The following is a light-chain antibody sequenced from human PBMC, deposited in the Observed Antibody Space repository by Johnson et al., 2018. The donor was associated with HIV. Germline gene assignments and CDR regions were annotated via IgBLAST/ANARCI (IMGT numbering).Light chain of an antibody. CDR1: SSNIGNNY. Sequence: QSVLTQPPSVSAAPGQKVTISCSGSSSNIGNNYVSWYQQLPGTAPKLLIYDNNKRPSGIPDRFSGSKSGTSATLGITGLQTGDEADYYCGTCDSSLSAGGYGVGTGTKVTVL. V-gene: IGLV1-51*01. CDR2: DNN. CDR3: GTCDSSLSAGGYG. J-gene: IGLJ1*01.